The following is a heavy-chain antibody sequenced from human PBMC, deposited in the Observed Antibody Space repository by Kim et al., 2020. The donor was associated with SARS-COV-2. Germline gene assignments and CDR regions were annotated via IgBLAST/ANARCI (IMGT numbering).Heavy chain of an antibody. J-gene: IGHJ6*03. V-gene: IGHV3-23*01. CDR2: ISGSGGST. CDR3: AKYRGGGYCSSTSCYMRGSYYYYYYMDV. D-gene: IGHD2-2*02. Sequence: GGSLRLSCAASGFTFSSYAMSWVRQAPGKGLEWVSAISGSGGSTYYADSVKGRFTISRDNSKNTLYLQMNSLRAEDTAVYYCAKYRGGGYCSSTSCYMRGSYYYYYYMDVWGKGTTVTVSS. CDR1: GFTFSSYA.